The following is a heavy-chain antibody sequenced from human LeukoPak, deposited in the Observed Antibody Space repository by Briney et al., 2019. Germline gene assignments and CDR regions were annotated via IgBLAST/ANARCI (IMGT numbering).Heavy chain of an antibody. Sequence: PSETLSLTCTVSGGSISSGGYYWSWIRQHPGKGLEWIGYIYYSGSTYYNPSLKSRVTISVDTSKNQSSLKLSSVTAADTAVYYCARVRRITMIVDLWGQGTLVTVSS. CDR2: IYYSGST. CDR3: ARVRRITMIVDL. D-gene: IGHD3-22*01. V-gene: IGHV4-31*03. J-gene: IGHJ5*02. CDR1: GGSISSGGYY.